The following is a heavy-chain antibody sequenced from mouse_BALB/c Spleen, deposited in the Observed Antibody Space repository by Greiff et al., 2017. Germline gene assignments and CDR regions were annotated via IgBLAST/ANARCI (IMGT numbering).Heavy chain of an antibody. CDR3: TRSYYGGYFDY. CDR1: GYTFTSYW. J-gene: IGHJ2*01. V-gene: IGHV1S127*01. D-gene: IGHD1-2*01. Sequence: QVQLQQPGAELVKPGASVKMSCKASGYTFTSYWMHWVKQRPGQGLEWIGVIDPSDSYTSYNQKFKGKATLTVDTSSSTAYMQLSSLTSEDSAVYYCTRSYYGGYFDYWGQGTTRTVSS. CDR2: IDPSDSYT.